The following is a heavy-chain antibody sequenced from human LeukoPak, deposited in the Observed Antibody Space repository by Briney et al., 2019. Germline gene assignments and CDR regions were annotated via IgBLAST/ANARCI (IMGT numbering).Heavy chain of an antibody. CDR1: GGSFTSYA. J-gene: IGHJ6*03. V-gene: IGHV1-69*13. CDR2: IIPIFGTP. CDR3: ATRVPSRPHYFYYMDV. Sequence: ASVKVSCKTFGGSFTSYAVSWVRQAPGQGLEWMGGIIPIFGTPNYAQNFQGRVTITADESTSTAYLELSRLRSEDTAVYYCATRVPSRPHYFYYMDVWGKGTTVTVSS. D-gene: IGHD3-3*01.